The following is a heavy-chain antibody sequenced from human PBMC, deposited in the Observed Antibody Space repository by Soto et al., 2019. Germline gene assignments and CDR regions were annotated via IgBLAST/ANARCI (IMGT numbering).Heavy chain of an antibody. CDR3: ARHYSSSSRYYYYGMDV. CDR1: GGSISSSNW. V-gene: IGHV4-4*02. Sequence: PSETLSLTCAVSGGSISSSNWWSWVRQPPGKGLEWIGEIYHSGSTNYNPSLKSRVTISVDKSKNQFSLKLSSVTAADTAVYYCARHYSSSSRYYYYGMDVWGQGTTVT. J-gene: IGHJ6*02. CDR2: IYHSGST. D-gene: IGHD6-6*01.